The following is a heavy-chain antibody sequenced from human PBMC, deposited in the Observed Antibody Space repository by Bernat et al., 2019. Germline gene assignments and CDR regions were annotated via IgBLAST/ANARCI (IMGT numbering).Heavy chain of an antibody. CDR3: AGAPISPATPHFDY. CDR2: ISYDGSNK. V-gene: IGHV3-30*01. CDR1: GFTFSSYA. Sequence: QVQLVESGGGVVQPGRSLRLSCAASGFTFSSYAMHWVRQAPGKGLEWVAVISYDGSNKYYADSVKGRFTISRDNSKNTLYLQMNSLRAEDTAVYYCAGAPISPATPHFDYWGQGTLVTVSS. J-gene: IGHJ4*02.